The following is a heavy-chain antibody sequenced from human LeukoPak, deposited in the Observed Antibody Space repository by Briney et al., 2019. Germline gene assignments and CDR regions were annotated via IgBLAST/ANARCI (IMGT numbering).Heavy chain of an antibody. CDR3: ARGPTTALLPYYYYYMDV. CDR1: GFTFSSYG. Sequence: SGGSLRLSCAASGFTFSSYGMNWVRQAPGKGLEWVSYISSGISTIYYTDSVKGRFTISRDNAKNSLYLQMNSLRAEDTAVYYCARGPTTALLPYYYYYMDVWGKGTTVTVSS. CDR2: ISSGISTI. V-gene: IGHV3-48*01. J-gene: IGHJ6*03. D-gene: IGHD4-11*01.